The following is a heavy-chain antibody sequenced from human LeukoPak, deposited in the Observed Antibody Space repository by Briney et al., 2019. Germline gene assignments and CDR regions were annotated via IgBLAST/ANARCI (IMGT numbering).Heavy chain of an antibody. CDR3: AKQMAVDYFDY. D-gene: IGHD5-24*01. Sequence: GGSLRLSCAASGFTFSNAWMSWVRQAPGKGLEWVAVISYDGKNEYYTDSVKGRFTLSRDNAKNTLYLQMNSLRAEDTAVYYCAKQMAVDYFDYWGQGTLVTVSS. CDR2: ISYDGKNE. CDR1: GFTFSNAW. J-gene: IGHJ4*02. V-gene: IGHV3-30*18.